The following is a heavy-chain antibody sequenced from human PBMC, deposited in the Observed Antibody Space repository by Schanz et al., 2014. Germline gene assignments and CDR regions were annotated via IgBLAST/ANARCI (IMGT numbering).Heavy chain of an antibody. V-gene: IGHV3-23*01. D-gene: IGHD3-10*01. Sequence: VQLLQSGGALVQPGGSLRLSCSASGFTFSTYAMSWARQTPGKGLEWVSSITTGGNTYYRDSVKGRFIVSRDNSNNTVVLQMNSLRAEDTAVYYCAKDVFIGVARGVIISHDAIDIWGQGTKVTVSS. CDR1: GFTFSTYA. J-gene: IGHJ3*02. CDR2: ITTGGNT. CDR3: AKDVFIGVARGVIISHDAIDI.